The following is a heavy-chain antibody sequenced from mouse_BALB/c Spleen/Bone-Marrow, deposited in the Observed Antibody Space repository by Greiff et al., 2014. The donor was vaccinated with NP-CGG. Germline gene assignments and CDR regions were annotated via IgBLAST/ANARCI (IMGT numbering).Heavy chain of an antibody. Sequence: EVKLMESGGGLVKPGGSLKLSCAASGFTFSSYAMSWVRQTPEKRLEWVATISCGGSYTYYADSVKGRFTISRDTAKNTLYLQMSSLRSEDTAMYYCARQDYYGSSPHWYFDVWGAGTTVTVSS. CDR3: ARQDYYGSSPHWYFDV. CDR1: GFTFSSYA. J-gene: IGHJ1*01. CDR2: ISCGGSYT. D-gene: IGHD1-1*01. V-gene: IGHV5-9-3*01.